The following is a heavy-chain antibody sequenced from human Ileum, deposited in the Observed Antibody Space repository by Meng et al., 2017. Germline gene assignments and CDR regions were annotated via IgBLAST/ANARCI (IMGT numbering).Heavy chain of an antibody. CDR3: VRGPARETHDFDY. Sequence: QVQLNPWGAGLLKPSETLSLTCAFFGGSFNDYYWSWVRQSPGKGLEWIGQIHHSGRTNYKSSLERRVTISVDTSKSQFSLKLTSVTAADTAMYYCVRGPARETHDFDYWGQGALVTVSS. CDR1: GGSFNDYY. D-gene: IGHD1-26*01. CDR2: IHHSGRT. J-gene: IGHJ4*02. V-gene: IGHV4-34*01.